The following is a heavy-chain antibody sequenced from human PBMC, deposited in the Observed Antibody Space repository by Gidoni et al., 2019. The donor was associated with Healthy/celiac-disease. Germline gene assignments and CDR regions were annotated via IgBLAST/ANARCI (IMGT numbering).Heavy chain of an antibody. Sequence: QVQLPQWGAGLLKPSETLSLTCAVYGGSFSGYYWSWIRQPPGKGLEWIGEINHSGSTNYNPSLKSRVTISVDTSKNQFSLKLSSVTAADTAVYYCARGSRRQPITIWGQGTLVTVSS. CDR1: GGSFSGYY. CDR3: ARGSRRQPITI. CDR2: INHSGST. D-gene: IGHD5-18*01. V-gene: IGHV4-34*01. J-gene: IGHJ4*02.